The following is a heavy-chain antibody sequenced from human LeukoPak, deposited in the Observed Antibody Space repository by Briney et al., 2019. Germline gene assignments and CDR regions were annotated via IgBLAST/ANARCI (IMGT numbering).Heavy chain of an antibody. J-gene: IGHJ4*02. V-gene: IGHV4-34*01. CDR1: GGSFSGYY. CDR3: ARGPALPKPKRFDY. CDR2: INHSGST. Sequence: PSETLSLTCAVYGGSFSGYYWSWIRQPPGKGLEWIGEINHSGSTNYNPSLKSRVTISVDTSKNQFSLKLSSVTAADTAVYYCARGPALPKPKRFDYWGQGTLVTVSS.